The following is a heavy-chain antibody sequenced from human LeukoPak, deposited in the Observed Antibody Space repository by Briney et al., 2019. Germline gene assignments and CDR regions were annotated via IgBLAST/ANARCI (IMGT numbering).Heavy chain of an antibody. CDR2: ISSSGSTI. CDR3: ARDLSFSPDH. CDR1: GFTFSSYE. V-gene: IGHV3-48*03. Sequence: PGGSLRLSCAASGFTFSSYEMNWVRQAPGKGLEWVSYISSSGSTIYYADSVKGRFTISRDNAKNTLFLQMNSLRAEDTAVYYCARDLSFSPDHWGQGTLVTVSS. J-gene: IGHJ4*02.